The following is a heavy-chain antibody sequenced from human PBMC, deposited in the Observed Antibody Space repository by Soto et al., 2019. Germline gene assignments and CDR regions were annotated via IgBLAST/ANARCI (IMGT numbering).Heavy chain of an antibody. Sequence: QVQLVQSGAEVKKPGASVKVSCKASRYSFTTCALHWVRQAPGQRLEWMGWINAGNGDTKYSEKFQGRVTITRDTSANTAYMELSSLRSEDTSVYYCARDPGTGAALRAYHFDYWGQGTLVTVSS. CDR2: INAGNGDT. D-gene: IGHD1-1*01. J-gene: IGHJ4*02. V-gene: IGHV1-3*01. CDR1: RYSFTTCA. CDR3: ARDPGTGAALRAYHFDY.